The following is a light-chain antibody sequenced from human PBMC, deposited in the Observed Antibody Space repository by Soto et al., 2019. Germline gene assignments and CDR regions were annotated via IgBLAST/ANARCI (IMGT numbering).Light chain of an antibody. J-gene: IGKJ3*01. Sequence: DIQMTQSPSSLSASVGDRVTITCQACQDISIYLNWYQHKSGKAPRLLIYDASNLETGVPSRFSGSVSGTDFTFTISSLQPEDIATYYCQQYDNLFTFGPGTKVDIK. CDR1: QDISIY. CDR3: QQYDNLFT. V-gene: IGKV1-33*01. CDR2: DAS.